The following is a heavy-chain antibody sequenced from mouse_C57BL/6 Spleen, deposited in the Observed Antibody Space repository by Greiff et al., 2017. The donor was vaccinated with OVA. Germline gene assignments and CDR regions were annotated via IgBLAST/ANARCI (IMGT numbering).Heavy chain of an antibody. J-gene: IGHJ3*01. CDR3: TRDHDYDYDGAWFAY. Sequence: EVQRVESGEGLVKPGGSLKLSCAASGFTFSSYAMSWVRQTPEKRLEWVAYISSGGDYIYYADTVKGRFTISRDNARNTLYLQMSSLKSEDTAMYYCTRDHDYDYDGAWFAYWGQGTLVTVSA. D-gene: IGHD2-4*01. CDR1: GFTFSSYA. V-gene: IGHV5-9-1*02. CDR2: ISSGGDYI.